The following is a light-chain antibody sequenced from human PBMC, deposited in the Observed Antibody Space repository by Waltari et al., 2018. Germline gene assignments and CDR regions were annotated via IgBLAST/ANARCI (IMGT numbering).Light chain of an antibody. CDR2: AVS. CDR1: QSISPY. CDR3: QQSYKTPLT. V-gene: IGKV1-39*01. J-gene: IGKJ1*01. Sequence: DIQMTQSPSSLSASVGDRVNITCRASQSISPYLNWYQQRLGTDPKLLIYAVSTLHSGVPSRFSGSGSGTDFTLTISSLQPEDFATYYCQQSYKTPLTFGQGTRLEI.